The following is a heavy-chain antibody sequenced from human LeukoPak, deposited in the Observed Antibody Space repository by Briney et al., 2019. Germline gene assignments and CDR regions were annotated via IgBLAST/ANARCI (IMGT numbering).Heavy chain of an antibody. CDR1: GYTFTGYY. CDR3: AKDRPYISSWYGCSTP. Sequence: GASVKVSCKASGYTFTGYYMHWVRQAPGQGLEWMGWINPNSGGTNYAQKFQGRVTMTRDTSISTAYMELSRLRSDDTAVYYCAKDRPYISSWYGCSTPWGQGTLVTVSS. CDR2: INPNSGGT. V-gene: IGHV1-2*02. J-gene: IGHJ5*02. D-gene: IGHD6-13*01.